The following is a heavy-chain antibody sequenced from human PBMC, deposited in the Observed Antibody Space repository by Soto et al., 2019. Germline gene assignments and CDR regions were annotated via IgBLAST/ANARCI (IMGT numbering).Heavy chain of an antibody. CDR3: AKDRDYYYGMDV. CDR1: GFTFSSYG. V-gene: IGHV3-30*18. Sequence: QVQLVESGGGVVQPGRPLRLSCAASGFTFSSYGMHWVRQAPGKGLEWVAVISYDGSNKYYADSVKGRFTISRDNSKNTLYLQMNSLRAEDTAVYYCAKDRDYYYGMDVWGQGTTVTVSS. J-gene: IGHJ6*02. CDR2: ISYDGSNK.